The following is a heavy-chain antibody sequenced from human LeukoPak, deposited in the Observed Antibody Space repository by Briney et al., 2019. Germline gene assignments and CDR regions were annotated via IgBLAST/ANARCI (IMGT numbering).Heavy chain of an antibody. Sequence: SETLSLTCTVSGGSISSSSYYWGWIRQPPGKGLEWIGSIYYSGSTYYNPSLKSRVTISVDTSKNQFSLKLSSVTAADTAVYYCARESPGPQYAFDIWGQGTMVTVSS. V-gene: IGHV4-39*07. CDR3: ARESPGPQYAFDI. J-gene: IGHJ3*02. CDR1: GGSISSSSYY. CDR2: IYYSGST.